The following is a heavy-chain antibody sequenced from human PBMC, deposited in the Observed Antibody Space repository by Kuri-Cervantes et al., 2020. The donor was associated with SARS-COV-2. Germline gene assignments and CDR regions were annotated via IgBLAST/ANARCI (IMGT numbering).Heavy chain of an antibody. CDR3: ARVRYGDQTWGMSYFDY. V-gene: IGHV3-7*01. J-gene: IGHJ4*02. CDR1: GFTFSSYW. D-gene: IGHD4-17*01. Sequence: ETLSLTCAASGFTFSSYWMSWVRQAPGKGLEWVANIKQDGSEKYYVDSVKGRFTISRDNAKNSLYLQMNSLGAEDTAVYYCARVRYGDQTWGMSYFDYWGQGTLVTVSS. CDR2: IKQDGSEK.